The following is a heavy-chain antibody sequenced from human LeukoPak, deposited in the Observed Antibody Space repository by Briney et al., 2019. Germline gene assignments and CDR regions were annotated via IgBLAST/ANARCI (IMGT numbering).Heavy chain of an antibody. CDR2: SYSGNTT. D-gene: IGHD6-19*01. V-gene: IGHV3-66*01. J-gene: IGHJ4*02. Sequence: GGSLRLSCAASGFTVSSNYMSWVRQAPGKGLEWVAISYSGNTTYCADSVRGRFTISRDKSKNRLHLQMKSLRAEDTAVYYCATYSSGRRGYYFDSWGQGTLVTVSS. CDR3: ATYSSGRRGYYFDS. CDR1: GFTVSSNY.